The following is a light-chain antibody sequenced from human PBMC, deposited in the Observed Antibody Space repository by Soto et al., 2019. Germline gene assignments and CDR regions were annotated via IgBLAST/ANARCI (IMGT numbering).Light chain of an antibody. Sequence: IQLTQSPSSLSASVGDRFTINWRASQGISSYLAWYQQKPGKAPKFLIYAASTLQSGVPSRFTGSGSGTDFALTITSLQPEDFATYYCLQVNSFPLSFGGGTKVDIK. CDR3: LQVNSFPLS. CDR1: QGISSY. J-gene: IGKJ4*01. CDR2: AAS. V-gene: IGKV1-9*01.